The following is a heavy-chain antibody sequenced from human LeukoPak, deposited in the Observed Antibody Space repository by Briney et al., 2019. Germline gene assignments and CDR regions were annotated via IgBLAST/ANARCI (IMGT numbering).Heavy chain of an antibody. D-gene: IGHD2-2*01. Sequence: PSETLSLTCTVSGGSISSSSYYWGWIRQPPGKGLEWIGSIYYSGSTYYNPSLKSRVTISVDTSKNQFSLKLSSVTAADTAVYYCASLVVVPAASPTDGCWGQGTLVTVSS. J-gene: IGHJ4*02. CDR3: ASLVVVPAASPTDGC. V-gene: IGHV4-39*07. CDR1: GGSISSSSYY. CDR2: IYYSGST.